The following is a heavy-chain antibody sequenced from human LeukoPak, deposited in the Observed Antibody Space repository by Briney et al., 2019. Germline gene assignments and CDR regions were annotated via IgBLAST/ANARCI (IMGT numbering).Heavy chain of an antibody. CDR2: ISSSSSYI. CDR3: ARDCSSTSCSLDY. Sequence: GGSLRLSCAASGFTFSSYSMNWVRQAPGKGLEWVSSISSSSSYIYYADSVKGRFTISRDNAKNSLYLQMNSLRAEDTAVHYCARDCSSTSCSLDYWGQGTLVTVSS. J-gene: IGHJ4*02. CDR1: GFTFSSYS. D-gene: IGHD2-2*01. V-gene: IGHV3-21*01.